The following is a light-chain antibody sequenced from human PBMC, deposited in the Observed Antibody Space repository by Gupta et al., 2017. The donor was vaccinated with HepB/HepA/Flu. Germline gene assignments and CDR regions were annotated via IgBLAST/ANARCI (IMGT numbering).Light chain of an antibody. Sequence: SCRASQSVYSSLAWYQQKPGQAPRLLIYGASTRATDIPARFSGSGSGTEFTLTISSLQSEDFAVYFCQQYNRRPLTFGGGTKVEIK. J-gene: IGKJ4*01. V-gene: IGKV3-15*01. CDR1: QSVYSS. CDR2: GAS. CDR3: QQYNRRPLT.